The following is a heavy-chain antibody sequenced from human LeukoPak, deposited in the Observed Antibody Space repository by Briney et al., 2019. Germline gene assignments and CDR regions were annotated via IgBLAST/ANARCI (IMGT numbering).Heavy chain of an antibody. CDR1: GGTFSSYA. J-gene: IGHJ1*01. Sequence: GASVKVSCKASGGTFSSYAISWVRQAPGQGLEWMGRIIPILGIANYAQKFQGRVTVTADKSTSTAYMELSSLRSEDTAVYYCAWGPPTGFQHWGQGTLVTVSS. V-gene: IGHV1-69*04. CDR2: IIPILGIA. CDR3: AWGPPTGFQH. D-gene: IGHD3-16*01.